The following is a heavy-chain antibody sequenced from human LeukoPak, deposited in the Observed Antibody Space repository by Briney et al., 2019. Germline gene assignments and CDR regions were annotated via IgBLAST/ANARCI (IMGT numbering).Heavy chain of an antibody. J-gene: IGHJ6*03. CDR3: ARHYYMDV. V-gene: IGHV4-4*09. Sequence: SETLSLTCTVSGGSISSYYWSWIRQPPGKGLEWIGYIYTSGSTNYTPSLKSRVPISVDTSKTQFSLKLSSVTAADTAVYYCARHYYMDVWGKGTTVTVSS. CDR2: IYTSGST. CDR1: GGSISSYY.